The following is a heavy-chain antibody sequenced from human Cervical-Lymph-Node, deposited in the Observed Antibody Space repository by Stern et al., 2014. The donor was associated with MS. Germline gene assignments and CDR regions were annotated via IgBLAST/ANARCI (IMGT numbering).Heavy chain of an antibody. J-gene: IGHJ4*02. D-gene: IGHD6-19*01. CDR2: VYPSGST. Sequence: QLQESGPGLVKPSETLSLTCTVSGGSTSSSSYYWGWIRQPPGKGLEWIASVYPSGSTDYNPSLESRVTISVDTSKNQLSLELSSVTAGDTAVYFCARHRRSRSGWYGLFYFNSWGQGTLVTVSS. CDR3: ARHRRSRSGWYGLFYFNS. CDR1: GGSTSSSSYY. V-gene: IGHV4-39*01.